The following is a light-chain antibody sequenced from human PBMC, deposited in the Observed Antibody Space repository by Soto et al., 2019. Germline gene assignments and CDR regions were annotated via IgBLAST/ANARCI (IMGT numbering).Light chain of an antibody. J-gene: IGKJ5*01. CDR2: EAS. CDR3: QQLNTLPFT. Sequence: EIQFTQSPSLLSASVGDRAPITCLASHDISTYLAWYQQKPGKAPKIMIYEASTLQSGVPSRFSGSGYGKEFTLKISGLLPEDFATYQCQQLNTLPFTFGQGTRLEIK. V-gene: IGKV1-9*01. CDR1: HDISTY.